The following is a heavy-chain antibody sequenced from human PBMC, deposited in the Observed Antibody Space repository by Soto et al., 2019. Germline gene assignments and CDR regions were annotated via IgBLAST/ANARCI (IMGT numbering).Heavy chain of an antibody. Sequence: QVQLVQSGAEVKKPGASVKVSCKASGYTFTSYGISWVRQAPGQGLEWMGWIRAYNGNTNYAQKLQGRVTMTTDTSTSTASMELRILRSDSIAADNYARDLPTMDVWGQGTTVTVSS. CDR2: IRAYNGNT. V-gene: IGHV1-18*03. J-gene: IGHJ6*02. CDR3: ARDLPTMDV. CDR1: GYTFTSYG.